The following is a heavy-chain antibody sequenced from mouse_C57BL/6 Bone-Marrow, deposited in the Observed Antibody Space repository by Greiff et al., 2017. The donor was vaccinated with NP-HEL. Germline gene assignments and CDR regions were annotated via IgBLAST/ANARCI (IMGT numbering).Heavy chain of an antibody. Sequence: EVQLVESEGGLVQPGSSMKLSCTASGFTFSDYYMAWVRQVPEKGLEWVANINYDGSSTYYLDSLKSRFIISRDNAKNILYLQMSSLKSEDTATYYCARERYYYGSSPYWYFDVWGTGTTVTVSS. J-gene: IGHJ1*03. D-gene: IGHD1-1*01. CDR1: GFTFSDYY. CDR3: ARERYYYGSSPYWYFDV. CDR2: INYDGSST. V-gene: IGHV5-16*01.